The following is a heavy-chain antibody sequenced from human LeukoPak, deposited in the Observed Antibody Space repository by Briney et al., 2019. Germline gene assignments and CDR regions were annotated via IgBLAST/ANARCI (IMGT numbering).Heavy chain of an antibody. Sequence: ASVKVSCKASGYTFTGYYMHWVRQAPGQGLEWMGWINPNSGGTNYAQKFQGRVTMTTDTSTSTAYMELRSLRSDDTAVYYCARGVGATDATYPGARTLGYWGQGTLVTVSS. V-gene: IGHV1-2*02. CDR1: GYTFTGYY. J-gene: IGHJ4*02. CDR2: INPNSGGT. CDR3: ARGVGATDATYPGARTLGY. D-gene: IGHD1-26*01.